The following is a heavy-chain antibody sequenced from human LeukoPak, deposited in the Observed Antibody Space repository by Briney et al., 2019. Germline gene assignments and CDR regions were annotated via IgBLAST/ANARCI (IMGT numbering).Heavy chain of an antibody. J-gene: IGHJ3*02. CDR3: ARNHRITIFGVVKDDAFDI. Sequence: GGSLRLSCAASGFTFSSYWMSWVRQAPGKGLEWVANIKQDGSEKYYVDSVKGRFTISRDNAKNSLYLQMNSLRAEDTAVYYCARNHRITIFGVVKDDAFDIWGQGTMVTVYS. D-gene: IGHD3-3*01. CDR2: IKQDGSEK. CDR1: GFTFSSYW. V-gene: IGHV3-7*01.